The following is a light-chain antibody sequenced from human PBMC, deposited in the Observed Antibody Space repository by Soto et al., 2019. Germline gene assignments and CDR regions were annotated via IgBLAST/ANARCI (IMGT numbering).Light chain of an antibody. CDR1: QSVSSSY. Sequence: EIVLTQSPGTLSFSPGERATFSCRASQSVSSSYIAWYQQKRGQAPRRLIYGASIRATGIPDRFSGSGSGTDFTLTISRLEPEDFAVYYCQQYGSSPLTFGQGTRLEIK. V-gene: IGKV3-20*01. CDR2: GAS. CDR3: QQYGSSPLT. J-gene: IGKJ5*01.